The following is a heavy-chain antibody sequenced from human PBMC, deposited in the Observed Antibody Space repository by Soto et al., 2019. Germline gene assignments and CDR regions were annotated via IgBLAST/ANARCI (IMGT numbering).Heavy chain of an antibody. Sequence: SETLSLTCTVSGFTISSHYLSWIRQPPGKGLEWIGYIYYSGSSNYNPSLKSRVTISVDTSKNQFSLKLIFVTAADTAVYYRARGYTAMVFDYWGQGTLVT. CDR2: IYYSGSS. V-gene: IGHV4-59*11. J-gene: IGHJ4*02. CDR1: GFTISSHY. D-gene: IGHD5-18*01. CDR3: ARGYTAMVFDY.